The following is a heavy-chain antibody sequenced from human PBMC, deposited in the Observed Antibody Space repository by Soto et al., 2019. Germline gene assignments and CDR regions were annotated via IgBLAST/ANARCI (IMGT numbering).Heavy chain of an antibody. D-gene: IGHD3-16*01. CDR2: FHGNGPT. CDR1: SYRCAAGQY. J-gene: IGHJ5*01. Sequence: SETLSLTCVVSSYRCAAGQYWGWIHQPPGKGLEWLGCFHGNGPTYYRPSLKSRLAISVDISKNQFSLSLTSVTAADTASYYCINCWGFSRDDSWGRGLLVTVSS. CDR3: INCWGFSRDDS. V-gene: IGHV4-38-2*01.